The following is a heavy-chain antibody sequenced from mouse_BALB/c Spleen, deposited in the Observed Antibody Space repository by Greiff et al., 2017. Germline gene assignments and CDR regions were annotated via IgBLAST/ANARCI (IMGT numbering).Heavy chain of an antibody. J-gene: IGHJ3*01. CDR2: ISSGSSTI. Sequence: EVQLVESGGGLVQPGGSRKLSCAASGFTFSSFGMHWVRQAPEKGLEWVAYISSGSSTIYYADTVKGRFTISRDNPKNTLFLQMTSLRSEDTAMYYCARQGDFYYDYDAAYWGQGTLVTVSA. D-gene: IGHD2-4*01. V-gene: IGHV5-17*02. CDR1: GFTFSSFG. CDR3: ARQGDFYYDYDAAY.